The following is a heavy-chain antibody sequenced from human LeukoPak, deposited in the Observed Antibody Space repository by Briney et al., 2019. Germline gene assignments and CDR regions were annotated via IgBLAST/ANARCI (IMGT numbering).Heavy chain of an antibody. J-gene: IGHJ5*02. CDR2: LNHSGST. Sequence: PSEALSLTCAVYGGSFSGYYWSWIRQPPGKGLEWIGELNHSGSTNYNPSLKSRVTISVDTSKNQFSLKLSSVTAADTAVYYCAPFGEPNNWFDPWGQGTLVTVSS. CDR3: APFGEPNNWFDP. CDR1: GGSFSGYY. V-gene: IGHV4-34*01. D-gene: IGHD3-10*01.